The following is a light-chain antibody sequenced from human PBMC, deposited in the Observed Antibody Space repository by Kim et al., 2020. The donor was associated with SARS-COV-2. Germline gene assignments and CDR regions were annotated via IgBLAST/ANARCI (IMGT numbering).Light chain of an antibody. J-gene: IGKJ4*01. CDR1: QSVSSY. Sequence: SPGERATRSCRASQSVSSYLAWYKQKPGQAPRLRIYDASNRATGIPARFSGSGSGTDFTRTISSLEPEDFAVYYCQQRSNWPSLTCGGGTKVDIK. CDR3: QQRSNWPSLT. V-gene: IGKV3-11*01. CDR2: DAS.